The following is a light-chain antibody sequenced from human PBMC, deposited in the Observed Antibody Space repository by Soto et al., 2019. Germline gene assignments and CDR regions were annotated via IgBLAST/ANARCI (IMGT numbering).Light chain of an antibody. CDR1: NSNIGDNS. CDR2: EVS. J-gene: IGLJ1*01. Sequence: QSVLTQPPSASGTPGQVFTISCSGSNSNIGDNSVNWYQQHPGKAPKLMIYEVSKRPSGVPDRFSGSKSGNTASLTVSGLQAEDEADYYCNSYVGNNNFVFGTGTKVTVL. CDR3: NSYVGNNNFV. V-gene: IGLV2-8*01.